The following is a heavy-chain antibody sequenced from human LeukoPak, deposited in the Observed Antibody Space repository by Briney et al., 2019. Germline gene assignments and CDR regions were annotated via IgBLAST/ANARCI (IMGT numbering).Heavy chain of an antibody. Sequence: GGSLRLSCAASGFTFSTYSMNWVRQAPGKGLEWVSSISSSSSYIYYADSVKGRFTISRDNAKNSPYLQMNSLRAEDTAVYYCARGVGSSGWYLGFDYWGQGTLVTVSS. CDR3: ARGVGSSGWYLGFDY. J-gene: IGHJ4*02. CDR2: ISSSSSYI. D-gene: IGHD6-19*01. CDR1: GFTFSTYS. V-gene: IGHV3-21*01.